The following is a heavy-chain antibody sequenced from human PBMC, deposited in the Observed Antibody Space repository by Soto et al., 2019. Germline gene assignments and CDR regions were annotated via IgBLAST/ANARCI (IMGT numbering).Heavy chain of an antibody. J-gene: IGHJ4*02. CDR2: INPSGGST. D-gene: IGHD2-15*01. V-gene: IGHV1-46*01. Sequence: ASVKVSCKASGYTFTSYYMHWVRQAPGQGLEWMGIINPSGGSTSYAQKFQGRVTMTRDTSTSTVYMELSSLRSEDTAVYYCARYHRCSGGSCSEYYFDSWGQGTLVTVSS. CDR1: GYTFTSYY. CDR3: ARYHRCSGGSCSEYYFDS.